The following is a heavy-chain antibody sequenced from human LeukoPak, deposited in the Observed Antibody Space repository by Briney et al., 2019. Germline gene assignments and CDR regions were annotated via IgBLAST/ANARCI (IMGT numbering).Heavy chain of an antibody. D-gene: IGHD2-2*01. J-gene: IGHJ4*02. CDR2: IYHSGST. V-gene: IGHV4-38-2*02. CDR1: GYSISSGYY. CDR3: AKVVVPGYFDL. Sequence: SETLSLTCTVSGYSISSGYYWGWIRQPPGKGLEWIGSIYHSGSTYYNPSLKSRVTISVDTSKNQFSLKLSSVTAADAALYYCAKVVVPGYFDLWGQGTLVTVSS.